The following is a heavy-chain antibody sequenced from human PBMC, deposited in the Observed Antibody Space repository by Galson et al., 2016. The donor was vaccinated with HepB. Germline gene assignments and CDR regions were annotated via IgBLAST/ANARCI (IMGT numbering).Heavy chain of an antibody. Sequence: SLRLSCAASGFTFSGSAIHWVRQASGKGLVWVGRIRREGIIYATAYAVSVRGRFTISREDSKNKADLEMNSLETEDTSVYDCSLGGSGHSNDYWGQGTLVTVSS. CDR1: GFTFSGSA. J-gene: IGHJ4*02. V-gene: IGHV3-73*01. D-gene: IGHD3-10*01. CDR3: SLGGSGHSNDY. CDR2: IRREGIIYAT.